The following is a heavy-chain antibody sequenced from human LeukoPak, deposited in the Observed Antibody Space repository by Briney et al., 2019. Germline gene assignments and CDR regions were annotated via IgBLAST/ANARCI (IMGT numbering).Heavy chain of an antibody. D-gene: IGHD1-1*01. CDR2: ISSSSSYI. CDR3: ARDRWTRTSYYYYGMDV. CDR1: GFTFSSYW. J-gene: IGHJ6*02. Sequence: GGSLRLSCAASGFTFSSYWMSWVRQAPGKGLEWVSSISSSSSYIYYADSVKGRFTISRDNAKNSLYLQMNSLRAEDTAVYYCARDRWTRTSYYYYGMDVWGQGTTVTVSS. V-gene: IGHV3-21*01.